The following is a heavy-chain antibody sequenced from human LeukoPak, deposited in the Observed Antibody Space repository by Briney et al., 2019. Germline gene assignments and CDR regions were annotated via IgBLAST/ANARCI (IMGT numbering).Heavy chain of an antibody. CDR2: IYWDDDR. CDR3: AHRQVYYYGSGSYGYFDY. CDR1: GLSLSTSGVG. D-gene: IGHD3-10*01. Sequence: KESGPTLVKPTQTLTLTCTFSGLSLSTSGVGVGWIRQPPGKALEWLALIYWDDDRRYSPSLKSRLTITKDTSKNQVVLTMTNMDPVDTATYYCAHRQVYYYGSGSYGYFDYWGQGTLVTVSS. J-gene: IGHJ4*02. V-gene: IGHV2-5*02.